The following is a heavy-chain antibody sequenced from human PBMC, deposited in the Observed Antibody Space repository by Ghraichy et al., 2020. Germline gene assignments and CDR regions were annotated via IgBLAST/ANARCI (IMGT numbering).Heavy chain of an antibody. CDR1: GYTFTSYD. D-gene: IGHD1-1*01. CDR3: ARDYSWSRVGGGYGMDV. J-gene: IGHJ6*02. Sequence: ASVKVSCKASGYTFTSYDINWVRQATGQGLEWMGWMNPNSGNTGYAQKFQGRVTMTRNTSISTAYMELSSLRSEDTAVYYCARDYSWSRVGGGYGMDVWGQGTTVTVSS. V-gene: IGHV1-8*01. CDR2: MNPNSGNT.